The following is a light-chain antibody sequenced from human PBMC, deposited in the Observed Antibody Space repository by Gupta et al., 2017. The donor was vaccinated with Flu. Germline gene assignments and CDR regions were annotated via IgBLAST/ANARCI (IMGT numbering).Light chain of an antibody. V-gene: IGKV1-39*01. CDR2: VPS. Sequence: DIRMTQSPSSLSASVGDRVTITCRASQATSDYLNWYQQKPGKVPKSLLQVPSSLQRGVPSRFSGSGSGTDFTLTISSLQPEDSATYYCQQSRTFGPGTKVEIK. CDR1: QATSDY. CDR3: QQSRT. J-gene: IGKJ1*01.